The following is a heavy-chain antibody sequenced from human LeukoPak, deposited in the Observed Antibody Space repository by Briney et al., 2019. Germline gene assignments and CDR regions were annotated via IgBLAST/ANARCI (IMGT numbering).Heavy chain of an antibody. D-gene: IGHD6-13*01. CDR3: ARHSSDGTETLDWFDP. CDR2: MNPNSGNT. Sequence: ASVKVSCKASGYTFTSYDINWVRQATGQGLEWMGWMNPNSGNTGYAQKFQGRVTITRNTSISTAYMELSSLRSEDTAVYYCARHSSDGTETLDWFDPWGQGTLVTVSS. V-gene: IGHV1-8*03. CDR1: GYTFTSYD. J-gene: IGHJ5*02.